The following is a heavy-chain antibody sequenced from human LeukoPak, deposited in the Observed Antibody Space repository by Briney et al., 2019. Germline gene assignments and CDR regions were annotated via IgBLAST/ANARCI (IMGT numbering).Heavy chain of an antibody. J-gene: IGHJ6*02. CDR3: AKLGLWFGEHYYGMDV. Sequence: GGSLRLSCAASGFTFSSYAMSWVRQAPGKGLEWVSAISGSGGSTYYADSVKGRFTISRDNSKNTLYLQMNSLRAEDTAVYYCAKLGLWFGEHYYGMDVWGQGTTVTVSS. CDR2: ISGSGGST. V-gene: IGHV3-23*01. D-gene: IGHD3-10*01. CDR1: GFTFSSYA.